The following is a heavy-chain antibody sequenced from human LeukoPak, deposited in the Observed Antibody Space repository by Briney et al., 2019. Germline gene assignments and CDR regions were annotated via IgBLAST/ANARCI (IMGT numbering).Heavy chain of an antibody. Sequence: ASVKVSCKASGHIFTVYYMHWVPQAPGQGLEGMGWINHHSGAKNHAHMSQGRGNMTRDKPISTAHMELSRLKGDDTAVYYCARDMVYELLWDGGYYDYMDVGGKGTTVTVSS. J-gene: IGHJ6*03. D-gene: IGHD2-2*01. CDR3: ARDMVYELLWDGGYYDYMDV. CDR1: GHIFTVYY. V-gene: IGHV1-2*02. CDR2: INHHSGAK.